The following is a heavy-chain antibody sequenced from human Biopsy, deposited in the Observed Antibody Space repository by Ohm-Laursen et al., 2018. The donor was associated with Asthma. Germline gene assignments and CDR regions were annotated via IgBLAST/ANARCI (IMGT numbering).Heavy chain of an antibody. D-gene: IGHD2-2*01. J-gene: IGHJ4*02. V-gene: IGHV1-69*13. CDR1: GGTFNTYV. Sequence: ASVKVSCKSLGGTFNTYVIGWVRQAPGQGLEWMGGINSVFGTTTYPQKIQDRVTITADDSTSTVYMELSSLRSEDKAVYYCARKAGSCISRTCYSLDFWGQGTLVTVSS. CDR3: ARKAGSCISRTCYSLDF. CDR2: INSVFGTT.